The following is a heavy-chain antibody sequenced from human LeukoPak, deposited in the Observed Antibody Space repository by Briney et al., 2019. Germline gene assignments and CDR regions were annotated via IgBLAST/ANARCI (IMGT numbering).Heavy chain of an antibody. Sequence: PSETLSLTCAVYGGSFSGDYWSWIRQPPGKGLEWIGEINHSGSTNYNPSLKSRVTISVDTSKNQFSLKLSSVTAADTAVYYCARGRQQLVSGQAFDYWGQGTLVTVSS. D-gene: IGHD6-13*01. CDR1: GGSFSGDY. CDR2: INHSGST. V-gene: IGHV4-34*01. CDR3: ARGRQQLVSGQAFDY. J-gene: IGHJ4*02.